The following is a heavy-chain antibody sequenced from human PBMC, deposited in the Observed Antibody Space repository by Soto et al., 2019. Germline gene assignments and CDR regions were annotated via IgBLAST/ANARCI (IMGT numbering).Heavy chain of an antibody. J-gene: IGHJ4*02. CDR1: GFAISRGYY. Sequence: PSETLSLTCNVSGFAISRGYYWSWVRQPPGKGLEWIGSIYPSVSSYHNPSLESRLTLSIGTSKNQFTLKLASVTAADTALYYCAREKVGTTFFDNWGQGTQVTVSS. CDR2: IYPSVSS. CDR3: AREKVGTTFFDN. V-gene: IGHV4-38-2*02. D-gene: IGHD1-1*01.